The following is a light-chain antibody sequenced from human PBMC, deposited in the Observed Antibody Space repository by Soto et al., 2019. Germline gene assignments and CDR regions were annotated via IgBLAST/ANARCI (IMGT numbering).Light chain of an antibody. CDR3: QHCDSTPST. CDR1: QSISTW. V-gene: IGKV1-5*01. J-gene: IGKJ1*01. Sequence: DIQMTQSPSTLSASVGDTVTITCRASQSISTWMDWYQQKPGKGPKLLMFDASTLSGGVPSRFSGSGSGTAFTLTISSLQPDDFATYYCQHCDSTPSTFGQGTKVEI. CDR2: DAS.